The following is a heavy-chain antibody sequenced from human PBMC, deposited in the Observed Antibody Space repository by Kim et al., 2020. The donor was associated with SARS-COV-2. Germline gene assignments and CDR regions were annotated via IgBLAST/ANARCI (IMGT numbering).Heavy chain of an antibody. V-gene: IGHV1-69*13. J-gene: IGHJ6*02. CDR2: IIPIFGTA. Sequence: SVKVSCKASGGTFSSYAISWVRQAPGQGLEWMGGIIPIFGTANYAQKFQGRVTITADESTSTAYMELSSLRSEDTAVYYCAGVQLELGVYRLAGDYYYYRMDVCGQGTPVTVS. D-gene: IGHD1-1*01. CDR1: GGTFSSYA. CDR3: AGVQLELGVYRLAGDYYYYRMDV.